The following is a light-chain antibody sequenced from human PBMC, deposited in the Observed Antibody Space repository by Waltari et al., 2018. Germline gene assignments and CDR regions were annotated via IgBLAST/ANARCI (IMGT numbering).Light chain of an antibody. CDR2: WAS. CDR1: QTVLYSSNNKNF. Sequence: DIVMTQSPDSLAVSLGERATINCKSSQTVLYSSNNKNFLALYQQKAGQPPKLLINWASTREFGVPDRVSGSGSGTDFTLTISSLQAEDVAVYYCQQYYRTPPTFGQGTKLEIK. CDR3: QQYYRTPPT. V-gene: IGKV4-1*01. J-gene: IGKJ2*01.